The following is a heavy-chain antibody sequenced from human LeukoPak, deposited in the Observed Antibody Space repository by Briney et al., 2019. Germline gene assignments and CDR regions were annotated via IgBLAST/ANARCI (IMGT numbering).Heavy chain of an antibody. J-gene: IGHJ4*02. CDR1: GGSISSYY. CDR2: IYYSGST. D-gene: IGHD5-12*01. Sequence: SETLSLTCTVSGGSISSYYWSWIRQPPGKGLEWIGYIYYSGSTNYNPSLKSRVTISVDTSKNQFSLKLSSVTAADTAVYYCAGRGYSGYDFLYWGQGTLVTVSS. V-gene: IGHV4-59*01. CDR3: AGRGYSGYDFLY.